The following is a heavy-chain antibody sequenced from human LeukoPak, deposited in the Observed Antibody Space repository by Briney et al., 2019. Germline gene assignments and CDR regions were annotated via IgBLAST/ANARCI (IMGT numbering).Heavy chain of an antibody. CDR1: GGPISSYY. J-gene: IGHJ4*02. CDR3: ARSTRVYGSGSYLAFDY. Sequence: SETLSLTCTVSGGPISSYYWAWIRQPAGGGLGGIGLIFTSGSTNSNPSLKSRVTMSVDTSKNQFSLKLSSVTAADTAVYYCARSTRVYGSGSYLAFDYWGQGTLVTVSS. V-gene: IGHV4-4*07. D-gene: IGHD3-10*01. CDR2: IFTSGST.